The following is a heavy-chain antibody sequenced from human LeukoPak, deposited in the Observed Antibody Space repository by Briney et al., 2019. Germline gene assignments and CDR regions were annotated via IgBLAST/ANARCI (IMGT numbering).Heavy chain of an antibody. V-gene: IGHV3-74*01. J-gene: IGHJ4*02. Sequence: GGSLRLSCAVSGFTFINNWMHWVRQAPGKGLVWVSAINIDGSIKTYADSVKGRFTISRDNAKNTLYLQMNSLRAEDTAVYYCVRGDWGSGHWGQGTLVTVSS. CDR2: INIDGSIK. D-gene: IGHD7-27*01. CDR1: GFTFINNW. CDR3: VRGDWGSGH.